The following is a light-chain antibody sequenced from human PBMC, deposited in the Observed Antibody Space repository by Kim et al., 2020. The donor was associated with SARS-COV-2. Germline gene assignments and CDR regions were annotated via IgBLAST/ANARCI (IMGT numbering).Light chain of an antibody. CDR1: DSRSMY. V-gene: IGLV3-19*01. CDR3: SSRHSSTGHVV. Sequence: LVQTVRITTDGGDSRSMYASCYHQKTGQAPLVVIFYKNNSRPAITHRFSGFSSGKTASFTITGAPAADEAAYFCSSRHSSTGHVVFGGGTQLTVL. CDR2: YKN. J-gene: IGLJ2*01.